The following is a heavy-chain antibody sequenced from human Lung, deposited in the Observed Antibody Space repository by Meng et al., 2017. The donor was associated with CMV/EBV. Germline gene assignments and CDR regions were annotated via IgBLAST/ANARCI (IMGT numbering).Heavy chain of an antibody. Sequence: ASGFIVSASYMTWIRQAPGKGLEWVSYISSSGSIKKYADSVEGRFTISRDNAKKSLYLQMNSLRAEDTAFYYCARDFSAVHNWFDAWGRGTLVTVSS. J-gene: IGHJ5*02. V-gene: IGHV3-11*04. CDR1: GFIVSASY. D-gene: IGHD1-26*01. CDR3: ARDFSAVHNWFDA. CDR2: ISSSGSIK.